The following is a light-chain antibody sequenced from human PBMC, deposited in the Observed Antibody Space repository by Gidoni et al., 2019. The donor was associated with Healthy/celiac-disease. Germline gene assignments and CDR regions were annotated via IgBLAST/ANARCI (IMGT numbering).Light chain of an antibody. J-gene: IGKJ2*01. CDR3: QQYNNWPPMYT. CDR2: GAS. CDR1: QSVSRN. Sequence: EIVMTQSPATLSVSPGERATLSCRASQSVSRNLAWYQQKPGQAPRLLIYGASTRATGIPASVSGSGSGTEFTLTISSLQSEDFAVYYCQQYNNWPPMYTFGQGTKLEIK. V-gene: IGKV3-15*01.